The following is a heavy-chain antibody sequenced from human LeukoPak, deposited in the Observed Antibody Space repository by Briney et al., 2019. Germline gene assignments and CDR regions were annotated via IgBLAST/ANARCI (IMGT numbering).Heavy chain of an antibody. Sequence: GGSLRLSCAASGFTFSSYWMSWVRQAPGKGLEWVANVKQDGSEKYYVDSVKGRFTISRDNAKNSLYLQMNSLRAEDTAVYYCARDKVVGTTYFDYWGQGTLVTVSS. CDR2: VKQDGSEK. D-gene: IGHD1-26*01. J-gene: IGHJ4*02. CDR3: ARDKVVGTTYFDY. CDR1: GFTFSSYW. V-gene: IGHV3-7*01.